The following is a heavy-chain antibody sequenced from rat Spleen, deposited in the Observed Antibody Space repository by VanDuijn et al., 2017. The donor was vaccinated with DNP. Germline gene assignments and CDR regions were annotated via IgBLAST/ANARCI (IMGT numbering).Heavy chain of an antibody. V-gene: IGHV3-1*01. CDR3: ARGNDGYYPDWYFDY. CDR1: GYSITSNY. CDR2: INYSGST. D-gene: IGHD1-12*03. Sequence: EVQLQESGPGLVKPSQSLSLTCSVTGYSITSNYWGWIRKFPGNKMERIGYINYSGSTGYNPSLKSRISISRDTSKNQFFLQLNSVTTEDTATYYCARGNDGYYPDWYFDYWGQGVMVTVSS. J-gene: IGHJ2*01.